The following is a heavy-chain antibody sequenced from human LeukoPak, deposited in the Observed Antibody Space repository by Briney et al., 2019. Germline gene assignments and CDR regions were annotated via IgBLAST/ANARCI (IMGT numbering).Heavy chain of an antibody. CDR2: IYYSGST. J-gene: IGHJ4*02. Sequence: SETLSLTCTVSGGSISTYFWSWIRQPPGKGLEWIGHIYYSGSTTYNPSLQSRVTISLDASKNQFSLRLSSVTAADTAVYYCARHKTGGTYPLDYWGQGTLVTVSS. D-gene: IGHD1-26*01. V-gene: IGHV4-59*08. CDR3: ARHKTGGTYPLDY. CDR1: GGSISTYF.